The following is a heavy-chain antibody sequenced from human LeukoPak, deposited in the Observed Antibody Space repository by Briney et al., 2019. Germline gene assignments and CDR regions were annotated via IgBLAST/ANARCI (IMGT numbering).Heavy chain of an antibody. V-gene: IGHV1-18*01. J-gene: IGHJ4*02. CDR1: GYTFTSYG. D-gene: IGHD3-10*01. CDR3: AREYGSGSYSPALDY. CDR2: ISAYNGNT. Sequence: GASVKVSCKASGYTFTSYGISWVRQAPGQGLEWMGWISAYNGNTNYAQKLQGRVTMTTDTSTSTAYMELRSLRSDDTAVYYCAREYGSGSYSPALDYWGQGTLVTVSS.